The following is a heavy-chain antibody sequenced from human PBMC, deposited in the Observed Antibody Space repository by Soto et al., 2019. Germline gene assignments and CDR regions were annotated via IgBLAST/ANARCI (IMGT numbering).Heavy chain of an antibody. CDR3: AREPKIYDSTGYPIDY. Sequence: PGGSLRLSCASSVCTFSSYEMNCVRHSPGKGLEWVSYISSSGTTIYYADSVRGRFTISRDNAKNSLYLQMNSLRAEDTAVYYCAREPKIYDSTGYPIDYLGQGTLVNVSS. CDR2: ISSSGTTI. CDR1: VCTFSSYE. J-gene: IGHJ4*02. V-gene: IGHV3-48*03. D-gene: IGHD3-22*01.